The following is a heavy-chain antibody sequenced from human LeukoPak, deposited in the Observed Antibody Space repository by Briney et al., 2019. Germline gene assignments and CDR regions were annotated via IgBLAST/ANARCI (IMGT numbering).Heavy chain of an antibody. J-gene: IGHJ4*02. CDR2: ISSSSSI. CDR3: ASGASPGVPAAHFDY. CDR1: GFTFSSYS. D-gene: IGHD2-2*01. Sequence: PGGSLRLSCAASGFTFSSYSMNWVRQAPGKGLEWVSYISSSSSIFYADSVKGRFTISRDNAKNSLYLQMNSLRAEDTAVYYCASGASPGVPAAHFDYWGQGTLVTVSS. V-gene: IGHV3-48*04.